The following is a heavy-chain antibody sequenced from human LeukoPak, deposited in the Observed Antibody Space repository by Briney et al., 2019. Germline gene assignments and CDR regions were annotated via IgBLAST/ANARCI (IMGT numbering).Heavy chain of an antibody. V-gene: IGHV3-21*01. J-gene: IGHJ4*02. Sequence: AGGSLRLSCAASGFTFSTYNMNWVRQAPGKGLEWVSSISGSSSYIYYADSVKGRFSISRDNAKNSLYLQMNSLRAEDTAVYYCARDLLGWELHYFDYWGQGTLVTVSS. D-gene: IGHD1-26*01. CDR2: ISGSSSYI. CDR3: ARDLLGWELHYFDY. CDR1: GFTFSTYN.